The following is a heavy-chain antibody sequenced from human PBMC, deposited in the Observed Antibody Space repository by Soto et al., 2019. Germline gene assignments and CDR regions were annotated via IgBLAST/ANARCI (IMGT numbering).Heavy chain of an antibody. CDR2: IYYSGST. D-gene: IGHD1-1*01. CDR3: ARHGTGTTYSWFDP. CDR1: GGSISSYY. J-gene: IGHJ5*02. V-gene: IGHV4-59*08. Sequence: SETLSLTCTVSGGSISSYYWSWIRQPPGKGLEWIGYIYYSGSTNYNPSLKSRVTISVDTSKNQFSLKLSSVTAADTAVYYCARHGTGTTYSWFDPWGQGTLVTVS.